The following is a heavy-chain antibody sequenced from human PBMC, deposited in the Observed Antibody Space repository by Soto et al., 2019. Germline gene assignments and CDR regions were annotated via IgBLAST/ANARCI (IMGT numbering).Heavy chain of an antibody. V-gene: IGHV1-18*01. CDR2: ISTDKGKT. CDR1: GYTFTNNG. D-gene: IGHD6-6*01. CDR3: ATRPPGFDY. Sequence: QVQLVQSGPEVKKPGASLKVSCKTSGYTFTNNGISWVRQAPGQGLEWMGWISTDKGKTAYAQKLQGRVTMTPDTSTSTAYMKLRSLRSDDTAIYYCATRPPGFDYWGQGTVVLVSS. J-gene: IGHJ4*02.